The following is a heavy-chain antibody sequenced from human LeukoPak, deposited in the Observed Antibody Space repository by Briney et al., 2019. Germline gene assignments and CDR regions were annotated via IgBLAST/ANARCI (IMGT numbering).Heavy chain of an antibody. D-gene: IGHD2-2*02. CDR2: INPNSGGT. V-gene: IGHV1-2*02. CDR3: AREGKRCSSTSCYRGNWFDP. Sequence: GASVKVSCKASGYTFTGYFMHWVRQAPGQGLEWMGWINPNSGGTNYAQKFQGRVTMTRDTSISTAYMELSRLRSDDTAVYYCAREGKRCSSTSCYRGNWFDPWGQGTLVTVSS. J-gene: IGHJ5*02. CDR1: GYTFTGYF.